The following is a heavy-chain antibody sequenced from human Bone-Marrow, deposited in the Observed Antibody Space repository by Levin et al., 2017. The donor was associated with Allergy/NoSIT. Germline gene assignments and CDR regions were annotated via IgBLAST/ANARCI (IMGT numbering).Heavy chain of an antibody. V-gene: IGHV3-23*01. Sequence: GGSLRLSCAASGFTFNTYMTWIRQAPGKGLEWVSAVSGTGGTTYYADSVKGRFTISRDNPKNTLYLEMNSLRVEDTAIYYCARDSSGWWDSYWYFDLWGRGTLVTVSS. D-gene: IGHD6-19*01. CDR1: GFTFNTY. CDR2: VSGTGGTT. J-gene: IGHJ2*01. CDR3: ARDSSGWWDSYWYFDL.